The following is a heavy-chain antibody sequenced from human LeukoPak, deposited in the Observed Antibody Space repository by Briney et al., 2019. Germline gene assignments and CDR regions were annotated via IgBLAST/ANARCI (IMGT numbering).Heavy chain of an antibody. D-gene: IGHD6-19*01. CDR2: IYYSGST. Sequence: SETLSLTCTVSGGSISSGDYYWSWIRQPPGKGLEWIGYIYYSGSTYYNPSLKSGFTISVDTSKNQFSLKLSSVTGADTAVYYRARGIAVAGVRSWGQGTLVTVSS. CDR3: ARGIAVAGVRS. CDR1: GGSISSGDYY. J-gene: IGHJ5*02. V-gene: IGHV4-30-4*08.